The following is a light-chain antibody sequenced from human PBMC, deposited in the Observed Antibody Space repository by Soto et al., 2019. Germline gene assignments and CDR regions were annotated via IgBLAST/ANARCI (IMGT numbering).Light chain of an antibody. V-gene: IGKV3-11*01. CDR3: QQRNIWPPVT. CDR2: GAF. J-gene: IGKJ5*01. Sequence: PGERATLSCRASPSVTNYLAWYRQKPGQPPRLLIYGAFNRAAGIPARFSGSGSGTDFTLTISSLEPEDSAVYYCQQRNIWPPVTFGQGTRLEIK. CDR1: PSVTNY.